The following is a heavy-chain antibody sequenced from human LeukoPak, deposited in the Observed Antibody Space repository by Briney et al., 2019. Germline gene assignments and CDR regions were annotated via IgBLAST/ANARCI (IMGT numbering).Heavy chain of an antibody. CDR1: GFTFRSCW. CDR3: ARVYAGHAGFFDY. J-gene: IGHJ4*02. CDR2: IKQDGSEK. V-gene: IGHV3-7*01. Sequence: GGSLRLSCAASGFTFRSCWMSWVRQAPGKGLEGVANIKQDGSEKYYMDSVKGRFTISRDNAKNSLYLQMNSLRAEDTAVYYCARVYAGHAGFFDYWGQGTLVTVSS. D-gene: IGHD1-14*01.